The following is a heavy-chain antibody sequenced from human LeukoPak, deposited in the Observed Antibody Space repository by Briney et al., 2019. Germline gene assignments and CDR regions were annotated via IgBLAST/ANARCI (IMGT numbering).Heavy chain of an antibody. CDR2: INHSGST. CDR3: ARGRCSSTSCSVDY. J-gene: IGHJ4*02. CDR1: GGSFSGYY. Sequence: SETLSLTCAVYGGSFSGYYWSWIRQPPGKGLEWIGEINHSGSTNYNPSLKSRVTISVDTSKNQFSLKLSSVTAAVTAVYYCARGRCSSTSCSVDYWGQGTLVTVSS. V-gene: IGHV4-34*01. D-gene: IGHD2-2*01.